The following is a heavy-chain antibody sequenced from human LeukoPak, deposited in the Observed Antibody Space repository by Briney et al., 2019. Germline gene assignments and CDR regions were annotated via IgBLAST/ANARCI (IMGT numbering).Heavy chain of an antibody. J-gene: IGHJ4*02. CDR3: ARDLHGGYDRQFDY. Sequence: GGSLRLSCAASGFTFSSYSMNWVRQAPGKGLEWVSSISSSGGYIYYADSVKGRFTSSRDNAKNSLYLQMNSLRAEDTAVYFCARDLHGGYDRQFDYWGQGTLVTVSS. CDR2: ISSSGGYI. V-gene: IGHV3-21*01. D-gene: IGHD5-12*01. CDR1: GFTFSSYS.